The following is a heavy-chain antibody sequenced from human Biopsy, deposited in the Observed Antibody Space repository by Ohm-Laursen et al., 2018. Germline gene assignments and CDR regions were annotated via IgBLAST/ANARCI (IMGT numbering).Heavy chain of an antibody. CDR3: AREPFGQQLGPFDY. CDR1: GYTFTNYD. V-gene: IGHV1-8*01. CDR2: VNPNSGNT. D-gene: IGHD6-13*01. J-gene: IGHJ4*02. Sequence: ASVTVSCQASGYTFTNYDINWVRQAPGHGPEWLGWVNPNSGNTGYAQKFQGRVAMTRSTSISTAYMELSSLTSEDTAVYYCAREPFGQQLGPFDYWGQGALVIVSS.